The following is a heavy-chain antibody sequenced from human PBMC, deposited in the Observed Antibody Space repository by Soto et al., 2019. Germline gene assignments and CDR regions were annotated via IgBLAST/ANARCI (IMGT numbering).Heavy chain of an antibody. CDR1: GYIFTDYA. V-gene: IGHV1-3*01. J-gene: IGHJ6*02. Sequence: QVHLVQSGAEVRETGASVRISCEASGYIFTDYAIHWVRQAPGQRPEWMGWINAANGNIKSSRPFRDRVTLTIEKSASTAYMDLTMLRSEDTAVYFCARRGITGTNTYDYGLDVWGQGTAVTVSS. D-gene: IGHD1-20*01. CDR3: ARRGITGTNTYDYGLDV. CDR2: INAANGNI.